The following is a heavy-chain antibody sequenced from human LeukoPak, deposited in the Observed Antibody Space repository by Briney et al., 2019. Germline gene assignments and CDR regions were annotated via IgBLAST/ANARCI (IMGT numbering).Heavy chain of an antibody. CDR1: GGSISSNNYY. V-gene: IGHV4-39*07. J-gene: IGHJ5*02. CDR3: VRDDFGDYTRRFDP. D-gene: IGHD4-17*01. CDR2: INDGGST. Sequence: SETLSLTCTVSGGSISSNNYYWGWIRQPPGRGLEWIASINDGGSTYCNPSLKGRVTMSVDTSKNQFSLRLSSMTAADTAMYYCVRDDFGDYTRRFDPWGQGTLVTVSS.